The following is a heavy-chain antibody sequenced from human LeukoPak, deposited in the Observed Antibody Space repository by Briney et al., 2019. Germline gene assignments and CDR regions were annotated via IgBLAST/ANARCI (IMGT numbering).Heavy chain of an antibody. CDR3: ARQGNYYDSSGYQNAFDI. V-gene: IGHV5-51*01. CDR1: GYSFTCYW. CDR2: IYPGDSDT. J-gene: IGHJ3*02. Sequence: GESLKISCKGSGYSFTCYWIGWVRQMPGKGLEWMGIIYPGDSDTRYSPSFQGQVTISADKSISTAYLQWSSLKASDTAMYYCARQGNYYDSSGYQNAFDIWGQGTMVTVSS. D-gene: IGHD3-22*01.